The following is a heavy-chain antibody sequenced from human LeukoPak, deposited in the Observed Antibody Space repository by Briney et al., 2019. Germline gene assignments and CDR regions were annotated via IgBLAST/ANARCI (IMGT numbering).Heavy chain of an antibody. CDR2: ISSSGSTI. J-gene: IGHJ3*02. CDR1: GFTLSSYE. V-gene: IGHV3-48*03. CDR3: ARYTAVAGTYDAFDI. D-gene: IGHD6-19*01. Sequence: GGSLRPSCAASGFTLSSYEMNWDRQAPGKGLEWDSYISSSGSTIYYAESVKGRFTISRDNAKNSLYLQMNSLRAGDTAVYYCARYTAVAGTYDAFDIWGQGTMVTVSS.